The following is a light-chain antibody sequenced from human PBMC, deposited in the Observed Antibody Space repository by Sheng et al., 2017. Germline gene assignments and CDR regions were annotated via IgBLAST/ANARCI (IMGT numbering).Light chain of an antibody. CDR2: LGS. V-gene: IGKV2-28*01. CDR3: MQTLLTWT. Sequence: DIVMTQSPLSLPVTPGEPASISCRSSQSLLHSNGHKYLDWYLQKPGQSPQVLIYLGSYRASGVPDRFSGSGSGTDFTLKISRVEAEDVGVYYCMQTLLTWTFGQGTKVEIK. CDR1: QSLLHSNGHKY. J-gene: IGKJ1*01.